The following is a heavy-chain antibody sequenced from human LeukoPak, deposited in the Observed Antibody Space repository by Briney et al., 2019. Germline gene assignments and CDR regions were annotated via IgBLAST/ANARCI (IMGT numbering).Heavy chain of an antibody. V-gene: IGHV1-69*05. CDR2: IIPIFGTA. CDR1: GGTFSSYA. Sequence: ASVKVSCKASGGTFSSYAISWVRQAPGQGLEWMGRIIPIFGTANYAQKFQGRVTITTDESTSTAYMELRSLRSDDTAVYYCARDADGGPEGYFDYWGQGTLVTVSS. J-gene: IGHJ4*02. D-gene: IGHD4-23*01. CDR3: ARDADGGPEGYFDY.